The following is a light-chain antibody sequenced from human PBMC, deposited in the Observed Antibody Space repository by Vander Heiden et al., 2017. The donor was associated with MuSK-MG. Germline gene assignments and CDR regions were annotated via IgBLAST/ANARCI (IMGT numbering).Light chain of an antibody. CDR3: QQGYSTRYT. V-gene: IGKV1-39*01. Sequence: PSALSASVRDRVTIAGRASLSIGSYLNWCQQKPGKPPKLLIYAASGLQRGVPSRLGGSLSGTDFTLSTSNLQPVVFSTYYCQQGYSTRYTFGHGTKLDIK. CDR1: LSIGSY. CDR2: AAS. J-gene: IGKJ2*01.